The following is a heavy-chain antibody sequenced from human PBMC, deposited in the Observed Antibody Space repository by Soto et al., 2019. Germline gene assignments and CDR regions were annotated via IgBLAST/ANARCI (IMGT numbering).Heavy chain of an antibody. CDR3: ARDQAVAGSDFDY. CDR2: ISSSSSYI. Sequence: EVQLVESGGGLVKPGGSLRLSCAASGFTFSSYSMTWVRQAPGKGLEWVSSISSSSSYIYYADSVKGRFTISRDNAKNSLYLQMNSLRAEDTAVYYCARDQAVAGSDFDYWGQGTLVTASS. V-gene: IGHV3-21*02. D-gene: IGHD6-19*01. CDR1: GFTFSSYS. J-gene: IGHJ4*02.